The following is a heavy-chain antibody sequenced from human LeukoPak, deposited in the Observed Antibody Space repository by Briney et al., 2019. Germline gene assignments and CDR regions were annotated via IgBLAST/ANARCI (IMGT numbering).Heavy chain of an antibody. Sequence: GGSLRLTCAASGFTFSSYGMHWVRQAPGKGLEWVAFIRYDGSNKYYANSVKGRFTISRDNSKNTLYLQMNSLRAEDTAVYYCAKGMLVPDDYWGQGTLVTVSS. CDR3: AKGMLVPDDY. CDR1: GFTFSSYG. V-gene: IGHV3-30*02. D-gene: IGHD6-6*01. J-gene: IGHJ4*02. CDR2: IRYDGSNK.